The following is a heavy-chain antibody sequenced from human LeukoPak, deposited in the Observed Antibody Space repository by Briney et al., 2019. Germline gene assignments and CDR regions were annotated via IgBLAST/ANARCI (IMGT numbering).Heavy chain of an antibody. CDR2: IYYSGST. J-gene: IGHJ5*02. CDR1: GGSVSGYY. Sequence: SETLSLTCTVSGGSVSGYYWSWIRQPPGKGLEWVGYIYYSGSTTYNPSLKSRVTISVNTSKNQFSLKLSSVTAADTAVYYCARCSVPNWFDPWGQGTLVTVSS. V-gene: IGHV4-59*02. CDR3: ARCSVPNWFDP. D-gene: IGHD2-15*01.